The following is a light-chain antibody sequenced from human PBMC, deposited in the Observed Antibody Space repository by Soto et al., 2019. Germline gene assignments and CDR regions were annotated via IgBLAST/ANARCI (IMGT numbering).Light chain of an antibody. CDR2: DAS. CDR3: QQRSSWPLT. CDR1: QTVGSY. V-gene: IGKV3-11*01. J-gene: IGKJ4*01. Sequence: EIVLTQSPATLSLSPGERATLSCRASQTVGSYLAWYQQKAGQAPRPLIYDASNRAPGIPARFSGSGSGTDFTLTISSLEPEDFAVYYCQQRSSWPLTFGGGTKVDIK.